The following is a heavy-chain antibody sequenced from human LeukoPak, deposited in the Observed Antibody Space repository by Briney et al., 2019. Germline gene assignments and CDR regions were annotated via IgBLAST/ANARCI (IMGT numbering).Heavy chain of an antibody. V-gene: IGHV3-21*01. J-gene: IGHJ3*01. CDR2: ISSSSSYI. Sequence: GGSLRLSCAASGFTFSSYSMNWVRQAPGKGLEWVSSISSSSSYIYYADSVKGRFTISRDNAKNSLYLQMNSLRAEDTAVYYCASSPSSTYYYDIRLWGQGTMVTVSS. D-gene: IGHD3-22*01. CDR1: GFTFSSYS. CDR3: ASSPSSTYYYDIRL.